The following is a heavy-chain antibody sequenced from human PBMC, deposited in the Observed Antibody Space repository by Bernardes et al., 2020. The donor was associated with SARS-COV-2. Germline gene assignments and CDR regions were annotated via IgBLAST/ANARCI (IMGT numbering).Heavy chain of an antibody. Sequence: GSLRLSCGASGFKFDDYGMSWVRQSPGKGLEWVSGITRNGGSTGYADFVQGRFTISRDNAKNSLYLQMNSLRAEDTALYHCVRGYYDGPFDNWGQGTLVTVSS. CDR2: ITRNGGST. V-gene: IGHV3-20*01. CDR1: GFKFDDYG. CDR3: VRGYYDGPFDN. D-gene: IGHD3-3*01. J-gene: IGHJ4*02.